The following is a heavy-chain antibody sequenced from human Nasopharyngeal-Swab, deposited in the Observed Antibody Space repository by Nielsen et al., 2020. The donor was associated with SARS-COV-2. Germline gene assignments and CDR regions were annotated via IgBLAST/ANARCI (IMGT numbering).Heavy chain of an antibody. V-gene: IGHV1-45*02. CDR1: GFSLTYRF. D-gene: IGHD2-8*01. CDR2: ITPFNGNA. CDR3: ASGQCINGVCNPTDGLDV. Sequence: SVKVSCNTSGFSLTYRFLHWMRQAPGQALEWMGWITPFNGNAKYAQKFQGRVSITRDGSRTTASLELSSLRPDDTAMYFCASGQCINGVCNPTDGLDVWGQGTSVTVS. J-gene: IGHJ6*02.